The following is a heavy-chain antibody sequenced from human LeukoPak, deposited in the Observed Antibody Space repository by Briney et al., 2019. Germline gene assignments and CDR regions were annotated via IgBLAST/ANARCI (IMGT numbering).Heavy chain of an antibody. CDR3: ARDGTTVTTWYFDL. J-gene: IGHJ2*01. D-gene: IGHD4-11*01. V-gene: IGHV3-48*03. CDR2: ISSDNTI. CDR1: GFTFSFYQ. Sequence: PGGSLRLSCVASGFTFSFYQMHWVRQAPGKGLEWVSYISSDNTIYYADSVKGRFTISRGSAKNSLHLQMNSLRAEDTAVYYCARDGTTVTTWYFDLWGRGTLVTVSS.